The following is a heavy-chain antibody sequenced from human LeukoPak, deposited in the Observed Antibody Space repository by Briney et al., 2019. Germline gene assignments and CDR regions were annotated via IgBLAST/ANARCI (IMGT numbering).Heavy chain of an antibody. Sequence: GGSLRLSCAASGFIFSSYWMTWVRQAPGKGLELVANIKQAGSENSYVDSVKGRFTISRDNSRSTLYLQLNSLSAEDTALYYCAKITGLSPGAFDYWGQGTLVTVSS. V-gene: IGHV3-7*01. CDR2: IKQAGSEN. D-gene: IGHD3-16*01. J-gene: IGHJ4*02. CDR3: AKITGLSPGAFDY. CDR1: GFIFSSYW.